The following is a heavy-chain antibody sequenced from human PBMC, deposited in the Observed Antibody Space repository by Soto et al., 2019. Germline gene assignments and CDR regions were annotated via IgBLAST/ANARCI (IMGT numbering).Heavy chain of an antibody. CDR1: DGSMNSDSSY. Sequence: QLQLQESGPGLVKPSETLSLTSRVSDGSMNSDSSYWGWIRQPPGKGLEWIGVINHSGSTYHNLSLKRRVTMSVDASRIQFSLKLTSMTAADTAVYYCARLGGYVSVGYYYLWDSWGQGTLVTVSS. D-gene: IGHD3-22*01. CDR2: INHSGST. J-gene: IGHJ4*02. CDR3: ARLGGYVSVGYYYLWDS. V-gene: IGHV4-39*01.